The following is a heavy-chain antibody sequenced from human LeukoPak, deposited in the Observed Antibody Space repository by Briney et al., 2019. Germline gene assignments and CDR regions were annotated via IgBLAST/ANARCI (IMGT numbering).Heavy chain of an antibody. D-gene: IGHD3-10*01. Sequence: GGSLRLSCAASGFTFSSYWMHWVRQAPGKGLVWVSRINSDGSSTSYADSVRGRFTISRDNAKNTLYLQMNSLRAEDTAVYYCATSGPWFGELLGWGQGTLVTVSS. V-gene: IGHV3-74*01. CDR2: INSDGSST. CDR1: GFTFSSYW. CDR3: ATSGPWFGELLG. J-gene: IGHJ4*02.